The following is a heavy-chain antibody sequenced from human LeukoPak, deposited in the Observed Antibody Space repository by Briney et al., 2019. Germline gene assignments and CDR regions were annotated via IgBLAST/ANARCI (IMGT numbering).Heavy chain of an antibody. CDR3: TTDAAPHAFDI. V-gene: IGHV3-15*01. CDR1: GFTFSNAW. CDR2: IKSKTDGGTT. Sequence: GGSLRLSCAASGFTFSNAWMSWVGQARGKGVEWVGRIKSKTDGGTTDYAARVRGRFTIPRDDSKNTLYLQMNSLKTEDTAVYYCTTDAAPHAFDIWGQGTMVTVSS. J-gene: IGHJ3*02.